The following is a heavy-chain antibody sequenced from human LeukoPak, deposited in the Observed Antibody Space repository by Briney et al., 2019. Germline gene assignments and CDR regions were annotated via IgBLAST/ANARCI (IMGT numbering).Heavy chain of an antibody. Sequence: GASVKVSCKASGYTFTSYGISWVRQAPGQGLEWMGWISAYNGNTNYAQKLQGRVTMTTDTSTSTAYMELRGLRSDDTAVYYCATAARVTMIVVVRPSAQGMDVWGQGTTVTVSS. CDR1: GYTFTSYG. D-gene: IGHD3-22*01. CDR3: ATAARVTMIVVVRPSAQGMDV. CDR2: ISAYNGNT. V-gene: IGHV1-18*01. J-gene: IGHJ6*02.